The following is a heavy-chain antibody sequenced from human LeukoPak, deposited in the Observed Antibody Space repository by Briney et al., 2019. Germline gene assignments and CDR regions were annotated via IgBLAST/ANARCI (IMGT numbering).Heavy chain of an antibody. J-gene: IGHJ4*02. D-gene: IGHD3-10*01. CDR2: ISGSGGGT. Sequence: GSLRLSCAASGFTFNNFAMAWVRQAPGKGLEWLSTISGSGGGTFYADSVKGRFTTSRDNSKNTLYLQMNSLRAEDTAVYYCARGAAGITSNWGQGTLVTVSS. CDR1: GFTFNNFA. CDR3: ARGAAGITSN. V-gene: IGHV3-23*01.